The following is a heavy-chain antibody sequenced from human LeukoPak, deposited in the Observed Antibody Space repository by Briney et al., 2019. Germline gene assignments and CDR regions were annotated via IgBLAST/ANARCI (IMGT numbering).Heavy chain of an antibody. D-gene: IGHD1-26*01. CDR2: FYYSGST. Sequence: PSETLSLTCTVSGGSISSYFWTWIRQPPGKGLEWIGYFYYSGSTNYNPSLKGRVTISVDTSKNQFSLKLSSVTAADTAVYYCAGGFSVRGGAFDIWGQGTMVTVSS. CDR3: AGGFSVRGGAFDI. J-gene: IGHJ3*02. V-gene: IGHV4-59*01. CDR1: GGSISSYF.